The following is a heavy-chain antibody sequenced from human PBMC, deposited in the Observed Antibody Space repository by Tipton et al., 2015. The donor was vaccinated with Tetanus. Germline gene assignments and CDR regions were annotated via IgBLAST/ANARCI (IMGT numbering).Heavy chain of an antibody. J-gene: IGHJ6*02. Sequence: TLSLTCTVSGVSISSYYWSWIRQSPGKGLEWIGYIFYAGSTNSNPSLKSRVTISTDKSKNQVSLRLNSVTAADTAVYFCARTPDYYYGMDVWGQGTTVTVSS. CDR1: GVSISSYY. CDR2: IFYAGST. V-gene: IGHV4-59*12. CDR3: ARTPDYYYGMDV.